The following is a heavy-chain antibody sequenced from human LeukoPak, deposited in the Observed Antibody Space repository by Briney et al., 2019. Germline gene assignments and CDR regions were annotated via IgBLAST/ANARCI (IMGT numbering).Heavy chain of an antibody. CDR1: GFTFSSYS. D-gene: IGHD2-2*01. V-gene: IGHV3-21*01. J-gene: IGHJ4*02. Sequence: SGGSLRLSCAASGFTFSSYSMNWVRQAPGKGLEWVSSISSSSSCIYYADSVKGRFTISRDNAKNSLYLQMNSLRAEDTAVYYCARDVVVPAAYFDYWGQGTLVTVSS. CDR2: ISSSSSCI. CDR3: ARDVVVPAAYFDY.